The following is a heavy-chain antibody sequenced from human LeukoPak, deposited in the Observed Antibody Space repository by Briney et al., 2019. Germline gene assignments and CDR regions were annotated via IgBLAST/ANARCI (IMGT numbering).Heavy chain of an antibody. CDR1: GFTFSSYW. Sequence: PGGSLRLSCAASGFTFSSYWMSWVRQAPGKGLEWVANIKQDGSEKYYVDSVKGRFTISRDNAKNSLYLQMNSLRAEDTAVYYCAREDGSCYDSSGYYSYWGQGTLVTVSS. CDR2: IKQDGSEK. V-gene: IGHV3-7*01. CDR3: AREDGSCYDSSGYYSY. D-gene: IGHD3-22*01. J-gene: IGHJ4*02.